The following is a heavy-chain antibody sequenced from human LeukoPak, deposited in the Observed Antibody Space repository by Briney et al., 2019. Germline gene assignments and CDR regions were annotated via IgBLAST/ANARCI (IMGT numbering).Heavy chain of an antibody. Sequence: GGSLRLSCAASGFTFSTYAMHWVRQPPGKGLEWVAVIMFGAGYKDYPDSVKGRFVISRDNSNNTLHPEMSSLRPEDTAVYYCAKESEGGAYFDNWGQGTVVTVSS. V-gene: IGHV3-30*02. CDR1: GFTFSTYA. CDR3: AKESEGGAYFDN. D-gene: IGHD3-16*01. CDR2: IMFGAGYK. J-gene: IGHJ4*02.